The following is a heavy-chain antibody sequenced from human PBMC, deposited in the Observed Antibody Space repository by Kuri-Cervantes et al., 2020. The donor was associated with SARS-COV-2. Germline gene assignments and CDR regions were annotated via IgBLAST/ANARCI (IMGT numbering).Heavy chain of an antibody. Sequence: GESLKISCAASGFDFSLYNMNWVRQAPGKGLEWVSRISRNSNYIDYADPVKGRFIISRDNAKNSLDLQMNSLGPEDTAVYYCVRSFDHWGQGHLVTVSS. CDR3: VRSFDH. V-gene: IGHV3-21*01. CDR2: ISRNSNYI. CDR1: GFDFSLYN. J-gene: IGHJ4*02.